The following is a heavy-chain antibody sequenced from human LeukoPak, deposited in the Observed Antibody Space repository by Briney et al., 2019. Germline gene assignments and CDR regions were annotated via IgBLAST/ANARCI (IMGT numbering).Heavy chain of an antibody. CDR1: GFTFSSYG. CDR3: AKGESASTPYYYDSSGYPFDY. D-gene: IGHD3-22*01. CDR2: ISYDGSNK. V-gene: IGHV3-30*18. Sequence: GGSLRLSCAASGFTFSSYGMHWVRQAPGKGLEWVAVISYDGSNKYYADSVKGRFTISRDNSKNTLYLQMNSLRAEDTAVYYCAKGESASTPYYYDSSGYPFDYWGQGTLVTVSS. J-gene: IGHJ4*02.